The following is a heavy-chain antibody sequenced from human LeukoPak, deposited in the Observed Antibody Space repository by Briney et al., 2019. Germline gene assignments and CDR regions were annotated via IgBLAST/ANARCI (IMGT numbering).Heavy chain of an antibody. Sequence: HPGGSLRLSCAASGFTFSSYGMHWVRQAPGKGLEWVAVISYDGSNKYYADSVKGRFTISRDNSKNTLYLQMNSLRAEDTAVYYCAKLAYYYDSSGYPAGIDYWGRGTLVTVSS. J-gene: IGHJ4*02. V-gene: IGHV3-30*18. CDR1: GFTFSSYG. CDR2: ISYDGSNK. D-gene: IGHD3-22*01. CDR3: AKLAYYYDSSGYPAGIDY.